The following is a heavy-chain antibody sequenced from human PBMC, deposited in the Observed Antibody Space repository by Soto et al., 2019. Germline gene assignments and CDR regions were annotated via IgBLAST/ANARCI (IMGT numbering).Heavy chain of an antibody. D-gene: IGHD3-16*01. V-gene: IGHV4-59*13. CDR2: IYYSGST. Sequence: PSETLSLTCTVSGGSISRYFWSWIRQPPGKGLQWIGHIYYSGSTDYNPSLKSRVAISVDASKTHFSLRLNSVTAADAAVYYCATYDSPYYYMDGWGKGTTVTVSS. CDR1: GGSISRYF. CDR3: ATYDSPYYYMDG. J-gene: IGHJ6*03.